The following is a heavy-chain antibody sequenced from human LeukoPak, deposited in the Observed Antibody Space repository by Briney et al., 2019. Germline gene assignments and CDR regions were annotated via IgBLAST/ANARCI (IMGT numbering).Heavy chain of an antibody. Sequence: ETGGSLRLSCAASGFTFSSYAVSWVRQAPGKGLEWVSALSDSDGNTYYADSVKGRFTISRDNSKSTLYLQMNSLRADDTAVYYCAKVGTTSCYGWNDYWGQGTLVTVSS. J-gene: IGHJ4*02. D-gene: IGHD2-2*01. CDR2: LSDSDGNT. CDR3: AKVGTTSCYGWNDY. V-gene: IGHV3-23*01. CDR1: GFTFSSYA.